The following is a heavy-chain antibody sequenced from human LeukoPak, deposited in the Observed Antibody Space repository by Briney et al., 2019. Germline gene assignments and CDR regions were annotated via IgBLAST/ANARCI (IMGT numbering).Heavy chain of an antibody. D-gene: IGHD3-10*01. Sequence: PGGSLRLSCAASGFTFSSYSIHWVRQAPGKGLEWVAVISYDGSNKYYADSVKGRFTISRDNSKNTLYLQMNSLRAEDTAVYYCAKEIGFRDYYFDYWGQGTLVTVSS. CDR2: ISYDGSNK. CDR3: AKEIGFRDYYFDY. J-gene: IGHJ4*02. V-gene: IGHV3-30*04. CDR1: GFTFSSYS.